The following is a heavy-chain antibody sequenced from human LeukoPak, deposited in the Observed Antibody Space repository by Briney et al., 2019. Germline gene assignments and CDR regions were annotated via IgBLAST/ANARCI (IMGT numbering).Heavy chain of an antibody. CDR2: INHSGST. J-gene: IGHJ5*02. CDR1: GGSFSGYY. V-gene: IGHV4-34*01. Sequence: SSETLSLTCAVYGGSFSGYYWSWIRQPPGKGLEWIGEINHSGSTNYNPSLKSRVTISADTSKNQFSLKLNSVTAVDTAVYYCARKPDSRNWFDPWGQGTLVTVSS. D-gene: IGHD1-14*01. CDR3: ARKPDSRNWFDP.